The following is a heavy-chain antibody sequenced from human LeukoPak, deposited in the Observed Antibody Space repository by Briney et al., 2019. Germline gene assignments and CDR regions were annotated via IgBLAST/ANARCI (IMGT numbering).Heavy chain of an antibody. J-gene: IGHJ4*02. CDR3: ARDSGIAARPTFDY. Sequence: GGSLRLSCAASGFTFSSYSMNWVRQAPGKGLEWVSSISSGSSYIYYADSVKCLFTISRDNAKNSLYLQMNSLRAEDTAVYYCARDSGIAARPTFDYWGQGALVTVSS. D-gene: IGHD6-6*01. V-gene: IGHV3-21*01. CDR2: ISSGSSYI. CDR1: GFTFSSYS.